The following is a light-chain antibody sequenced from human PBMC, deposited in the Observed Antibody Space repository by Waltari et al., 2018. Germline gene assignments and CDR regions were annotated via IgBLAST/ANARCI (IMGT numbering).Light chain of an antibody. Sequence: QSALTQPPSVSGSLGQSFTIPCTGTSSDVGGYNFVSWYQQDPGKAPKLMIYEVSNRTSGVSKRFSGSKAGNTASLTISGLQAEDEADYYCSSHTTSSIWVFGGGTKVTVL. CDR3: SSHTTSSIWV. J-gene: IGLJ3*02. CDR1: SSDVGGYNF. V-gene: IGLV2-14*01. CDR2: EVS.